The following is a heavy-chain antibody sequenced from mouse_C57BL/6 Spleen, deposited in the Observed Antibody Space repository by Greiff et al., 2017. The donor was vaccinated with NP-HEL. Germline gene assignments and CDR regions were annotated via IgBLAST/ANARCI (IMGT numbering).Heavy chain of an antibody. Sequence: VQLQQPGAELVMPGASVKLSCKASGYTFTSYWMHWVKQRPGQGLEWIGEIDPSDSYTNYHQKFKGKSTLTVDKSSSTAYMQLSSLTSEDSAVYYCAITTPAWFAYWGQGTLVTVSA. D-gene: IGHD1-1*01. V-gene: IGHV1-69*01. CDR3: AITTPAWFAY. J-gene: IGHJ3*01. CDR2: IDPSDSYT. CDR1: GYTFTSYW.